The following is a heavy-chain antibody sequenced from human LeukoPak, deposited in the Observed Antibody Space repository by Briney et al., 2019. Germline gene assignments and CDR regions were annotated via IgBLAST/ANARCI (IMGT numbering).Heavy chain of an antibody. V-gene: IGHV3-23*01. Sequence: GGSLRLSCAASGFTFSSYAMSLVRQAPGKGLEWVSAISGSGGSTYYADSVKGRFTISRDNSKNTLYLQMNSLRAEDTALYYCAKDGEWELREKNYFDYWGQGTLVTVSS. J-gene: IGHJ4*02. CDR3: AKDGEWELREKNYFDY. D-gene: IGHD1-26*01. CDR2: ISGSGGST. CDR1: GFTFSSYA.